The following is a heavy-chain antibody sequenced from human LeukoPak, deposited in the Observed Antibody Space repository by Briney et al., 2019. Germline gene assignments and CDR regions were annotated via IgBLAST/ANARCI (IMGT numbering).Heavy chain of an antibody. CDR1: GGSFSGYY. Sequence: SETLSLTCAVYGGSFSGYYWSWIRQPPGKGLEWIGSIYYSGSTYYNPSLKSRVTISVDTSKNQFSLKLSSVTAADTAVYYCARHLTSLRAYTAMVNWFDPWGQGTLVTVSS. J-gene: IGHJ5*02. CDR2: IYYSGST. V-gene: IGHV4-34*01. D-gene: IGHD5-18*01. CDR3: ARHLTSLRAYTAMVNWFDP.